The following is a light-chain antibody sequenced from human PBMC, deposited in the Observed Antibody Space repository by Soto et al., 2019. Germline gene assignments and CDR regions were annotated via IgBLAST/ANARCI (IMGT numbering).Light chain of an antibody. CDR2: RNN. V-gene: IGLV1-47*01. CDR1: SSNIGSNY. CDR3: TAWADTLRGPL. Sequence: QAVVTQPPSASGTPGQRVTISCSGSSSNIGSNYVYWYQQLPGTAPKLLIYRNNQRPSGVPDRFSGSKSGPSASLAISGVRSEDEADYYCTAWADTLRGPLFGGGTKVTVL. J-gene: IGLJ2*01.